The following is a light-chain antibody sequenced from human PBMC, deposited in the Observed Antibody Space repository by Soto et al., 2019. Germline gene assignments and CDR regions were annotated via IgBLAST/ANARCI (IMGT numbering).Light chain of an antibody. CDR2: DVS. CDR3: SSYTSSSLVV. J-gene: IGLJ2*01. CDR1: SSDVGGYNY. Sequence: QSALTQPASVSGSPGQSITISCTGTSSDVGGYNYVSWYQQHPGKAPKLMIYDVSNRPSGVSNRFSGSKSGNAASLTISGLQAEDEADYYCSSYTSSSLVVFGGGTKPTVL. V-gene: IGLV2-14*01.